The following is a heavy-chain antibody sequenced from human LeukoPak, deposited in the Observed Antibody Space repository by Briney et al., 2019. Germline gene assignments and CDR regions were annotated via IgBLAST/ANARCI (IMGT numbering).Heavy chain of an antibody. Sequence: SETLSLTCTVSGGSISSSSYYWGWIRQPPGKGLEWIGSIYHSGSTYYNPSLKSRVTISVDTSENQFSLKLSSVTAADTAVYYCARGPHHTMIVVSWFDPWGQGTLVTVSS. CDR1: GGSISSSSYY. CDR2: IYHSGST. CDR3: ARGPHHTMIVVSWFDP. V-gene: IGHV4-39*07. J-gene: IGHJ5*02. D-gene: IGHD3-22*01.